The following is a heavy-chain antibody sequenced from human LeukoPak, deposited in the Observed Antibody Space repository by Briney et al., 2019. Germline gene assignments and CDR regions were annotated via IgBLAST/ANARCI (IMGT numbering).Heavy chain of an antibody. CDR1: GGSISSYY. CDR2: IYTSGST. J-gene: IGHJ2*01. D-gene: IGHD6-13*01. Sequence: SETLSLTCTVSGGSISSYYWSWIRQPAGKGLEWIGHIYTSGSTNYNPSLKSRVTISVDTSKNQFSLKLSSVTAADTAVYYCARDATGRSSSWFWFFDLWGRGTLVTVSS. CDR3: ARDATGRSSSWFWFFDL. V-gene: IGHV4-4*07.